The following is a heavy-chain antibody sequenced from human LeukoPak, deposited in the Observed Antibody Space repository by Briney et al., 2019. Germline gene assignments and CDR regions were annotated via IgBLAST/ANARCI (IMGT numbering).Heavy chain of an antibody. J-gene: IGHJ4*02. CDR3: AKDQGYSYYYLDY. CDR1: GFTFSRSA. Sequence: GGSLRLSCAASGFTFSRSAMTWVRQGPGTGLEFVASIIYSGGATYYADSVKGRFTISRDNSKNTLYLQMSSLRAEDTAIYYCAKDQGYSYYYLDYWGQGTLVTVSS. D-gene: IGHD5-18*01. V-gene: IGHV3-23*01. CDR2: IIYSGGAT.